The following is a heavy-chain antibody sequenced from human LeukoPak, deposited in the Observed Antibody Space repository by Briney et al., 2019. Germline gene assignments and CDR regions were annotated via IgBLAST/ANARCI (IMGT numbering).Heavy chain of an antibody. CDR1: GFTLSSYG. J-gene: IGHJ4*02. CDR2: IRYDGSNK. Sequence: GGSLRLSCAASGFTLSSYGMHWVRQAPGKGLEWVAFIRYDGSNKYYADSVKGRFTISRDNSKNTLYLQMNSLRAEDTAVYYCAKGLYYYDSSGYFDYWGQGTLVTVSS. D-gene: IGHD3-22*01. CDR3: AKGLYYYDSSGYFDY. V-gene: IGHV3-30*02.